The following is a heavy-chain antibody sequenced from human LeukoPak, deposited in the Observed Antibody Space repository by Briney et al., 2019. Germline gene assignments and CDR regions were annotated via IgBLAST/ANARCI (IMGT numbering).Heavy chain of an antibody. D-gene: IGHD6-13*01. CDR3: ARGPYSSSWRFYFDY. CDR2: IYPGDSDT. CDR1: GYSFTSYW. V-gene: IGHV5-51*01. J-gene: IGHJ4*02. Sequence: GESLKISCKGSGYSFTSYWIGWVRQMPGKGLEWMGIIYPGDSDTRYSPSFQGQVTISADKSNSTAYLQWSSLKASDTAMYYCARGPYSSSWRFYFDYWGQGTLVTVSS.